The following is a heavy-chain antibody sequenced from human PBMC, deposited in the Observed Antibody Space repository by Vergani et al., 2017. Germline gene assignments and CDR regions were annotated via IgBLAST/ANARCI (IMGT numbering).Heavy chain of an antibody. D-gene: IGHD3-9*01. CDR2: IYHSGGA. CDR1: GGSISSYY. V-gene: IGHV4-4*08. Sequence: QVQLQESGPGLVKSSETLSLTCTVSGGSISSYYWSWIRQPPGKGLEWIGYIYHSGGAYYNPSLKGRVTISVDTSKNQFSLEVTSVTAADTAIYFCARTESFILRYFHWALWGQGTLVTVSS. J-gene: IGHJ4*02. CDR3: ARTESFILRYFHWAL.